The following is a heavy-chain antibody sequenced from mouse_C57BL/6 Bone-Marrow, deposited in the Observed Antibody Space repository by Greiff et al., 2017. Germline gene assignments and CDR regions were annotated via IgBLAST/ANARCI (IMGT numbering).Heavy chain of an antibody. J-gene: IGHJ1*03. CDR2: LDPNSGGT. CDR3: AHGNYFYWYFAV. CDR1: GYTFTSYW. Sequence: QVQLQQPGAELVKPGASVKLSCKASGYTFTSYWMHWVKQRPGRGLEWIGRLDPNSGGTKYNEKFKSKATLTVDKPSSTAYMQLSSLTSEASAVFYCAHGNYFYWYFAVWGTGATVTVSS. V-gene: IGHV1-72*01. D-gene: IGHD2-1*01.